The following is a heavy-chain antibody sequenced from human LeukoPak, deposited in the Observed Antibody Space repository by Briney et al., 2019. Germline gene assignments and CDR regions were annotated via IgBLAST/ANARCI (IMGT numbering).Heavy chain of an antibody. V-gene: IGHV3-7*05. CDR1: GFTFSRNW. Sequence: WVSLRLSCAASGFTFSRNWMSWVRQAPGKGPEWVANIKQDGSQKYYVDSVKGRFTISRDNAKMSLYLQMNSLRAEDTAVYYCAREVYGDNYFDYWGQGTLVTLS. CDR3: AREVYGDNYFDY. D-gene: IGHD4-17*01. CDR2: IKQDGSQK. J-gene: IGHJ4*02.